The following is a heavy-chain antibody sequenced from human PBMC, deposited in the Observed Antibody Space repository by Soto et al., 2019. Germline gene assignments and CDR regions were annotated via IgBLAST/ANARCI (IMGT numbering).Heavy chain of an antibody. J-gene: IGHJ5*01. CDR3: ARGRYCLTGRCFPNWFDS. Sequence: SETLSLTCSVSGDSISTVDSVWAWIRQPPGQALEYIGYIYKSTTTYYNPSFESRVAISLDTSKSQSSPTVTSVTAADTAVYFCARGRYCLTGRCFPNWFDSWGQGTLVTV. CDR2: IYKSTTT. D-gene: IGHD2-15*01. CDR1: GDSISTVDSV. V-gene: IGHV4-30-4*01.